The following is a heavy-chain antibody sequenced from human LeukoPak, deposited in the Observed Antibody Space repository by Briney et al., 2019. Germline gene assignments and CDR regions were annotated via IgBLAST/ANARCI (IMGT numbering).Heavy chain of an antibody. D-gene: IGHD2-15*01. V-gene: IGHV3-23*01. Sequence: GGSLRLSCAASGFTFSSYAMSWVRQAPGKGLEGVSNISGSGGRGGSTYYADSVKGRFTISRDNSKNTLYLQMNSLRAEDTAVYYCAKSGLNRFDYWGQGTLVTVSS. J-gene: IGHJ4*02. CDR2: ISGSGGRGGST. CDR3: AKSGLNRFDY. CDR1: GFTFSSYA.